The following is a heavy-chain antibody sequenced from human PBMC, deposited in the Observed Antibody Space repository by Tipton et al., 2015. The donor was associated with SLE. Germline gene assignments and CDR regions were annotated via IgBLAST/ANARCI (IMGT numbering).Heavy chain of an antibody. CDR3: AKGGTGKFDY. Sequence: SLRLSCAASGFSFSNYAMSWVRQAPGKGLEWASGITASGGFTYYADSVKGRFTISRDNSKNTLYLQMNSLRVEDTAVYYCAKGGTGKFDYWGQGTLVTVSS. J-gene: IGHJ4*02. V-gene: IGHV3-23*01. CDR2: ITASGGFT. D-gene: IGHD7-27*01. CDR1: GFSFSNYA.